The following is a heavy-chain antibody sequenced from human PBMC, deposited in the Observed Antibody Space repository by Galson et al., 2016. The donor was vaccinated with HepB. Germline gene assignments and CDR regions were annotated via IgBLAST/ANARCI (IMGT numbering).Heavy chain of an antibody. J-gene: IGHJ6*04. CDR3: AKGSTLRSLDV. CDR2: ISGSGQGGDTT. D-gene: IGHD3-3*01. V-gene: IGHV3-23*01. Sequence: SLRLSCAASGFTLNTYAMTWVRQAPGKGLEWVSAISGSGQGGDTTSHSDSVKGRFTIFRDNSKNTLYLQMYRLRVEDTAVYFCAKGSTLRSLDVWGKGTTVTVSS. CDR1: GFTLNTYA.